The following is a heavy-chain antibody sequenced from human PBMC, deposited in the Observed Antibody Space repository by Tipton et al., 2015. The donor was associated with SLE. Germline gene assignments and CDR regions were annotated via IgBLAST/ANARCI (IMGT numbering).Heavy chain of an antibody. J-gene: IGHJ4*02. V-gene: IGHV3-30*04. CDR3: ARDLHDY. CDR1: GFTFSSYA. Sequence: SLRLSCAASGFTFSSYAMHWVRQAPGRGLEWVAVVSSDGNNGYNADSVKGRFTISRDNSKNTLYLQMNSLIPEDTAVYYCARDLHDYWGQGALVTVSS. CDR2: VSSDGNNG.